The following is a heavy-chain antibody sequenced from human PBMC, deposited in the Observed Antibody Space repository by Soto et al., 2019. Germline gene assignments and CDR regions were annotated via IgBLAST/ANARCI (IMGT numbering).Heavy chain of an antibody. Sequence: EVQLVESGGGLVQPEGSLRLSCAASGFTFSDHYMDWVRQAPGKGLEWVGRIKNKANSYTTEYAAPVTGRFIIARDHSRISVFPQMTRLKTDEPAVYYCTRVRMSSSRSSDYWGQGSLVTVSS. CDR2: IKNKANSYTT. CDR1: GFTFSDHY. J-gene: IGHJ4*02. D-gene: IGHD6-13*01. CDR3: TRVRMSSSRSSDY. V-gene: IGHV3-72*01.